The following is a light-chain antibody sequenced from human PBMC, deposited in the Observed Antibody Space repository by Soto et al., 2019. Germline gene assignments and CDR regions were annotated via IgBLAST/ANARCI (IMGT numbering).Light chain of an antibody. Sequence: ETVMTQSPATLSVSPGERATLSCRASQSVSSRLAWYQQRPGQLPRLLIYDASTRATGIPARFSGSGSGTEFTLTISSLQSEDFAVYYCQHYNNWPLTWTFGQGTKVDIK. CDR1: QSVSSR. CDR3: QHYNNWPLTWT. J-gene: IGKJ1*01. CDR2: DAS. V-gene: IGKV3-15*01.